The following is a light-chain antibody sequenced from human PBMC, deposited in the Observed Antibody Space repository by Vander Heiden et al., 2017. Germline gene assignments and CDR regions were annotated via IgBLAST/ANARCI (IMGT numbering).Light chain of an antibody. CDR2: LGS. V-gene: IGKV2-28*01. CDR1: QSLLHINGYTF. CDR3: MQALRTPYT. J-gene: IGKJ2*01. Sequence: DIVMTQSPLSLPVTPGEPASISCRSSQSLLHINGYTFLDWYLQKPEQSTQLLIYLGSYRTSGVPDRVSGSESGTDFTLKISRVEAEDVGVYYYMQALRTPYTFGQGTKLEIK.